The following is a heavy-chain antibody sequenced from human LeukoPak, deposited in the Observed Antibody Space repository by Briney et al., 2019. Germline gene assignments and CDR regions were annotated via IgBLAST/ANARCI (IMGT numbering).Heavy chain of an antibody. V-gene: IGHV3-23*01. CDR3: AKAYYYDSSGYYSPDAFDI. J-gene: IGHJ3*02. CDR2: ISGSGGST. Sequence: PGGSLRLSCAASGFTFSSYAMSWVRQAPGKGLEWVSAISGSGGSTYYADSVKGRFTISRDNSKNTLYLQMNSLRAEDTAVYYCAKAYYYDSSGYYSPDAFDIWGQGTMVTVSS. CDR1: GFTFSSYA. D-gene: IGHD3-22*01.